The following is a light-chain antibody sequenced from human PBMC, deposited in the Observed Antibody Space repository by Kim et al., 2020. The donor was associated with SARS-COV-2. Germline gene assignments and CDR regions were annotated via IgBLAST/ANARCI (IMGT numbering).Light chain of an antibody. V-gene: IGKV1-39*01. CDR1: QSMSTY. Sequence: DIQMTQSPSSLSASVGDRVTITCRACQSMSTYLNWYQQKPGKAPKLLIYAASTLQSGVPSRFSGSGSGTDFTLTISSLQPEDFASYYCQQSYSTPLTFGGGTKVEIK. CDR3: QQSYSTPLT. CDR2: AAS. J-gene: IGKJ4*01.